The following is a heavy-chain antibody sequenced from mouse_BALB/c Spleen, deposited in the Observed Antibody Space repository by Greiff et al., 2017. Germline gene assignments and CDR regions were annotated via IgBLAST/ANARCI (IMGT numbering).Heavy chain of an antibody. V-gene: IGHV14-1*02. CDR2: IDPENGNT. J-gene: IGHJ3*01. D-gene: IGHD1-1*01. Sequence: EVQLQQSGAELVRPGALVKLSCKASGFNIKDYYMHWVKQRPEQGLEWIGWIDPENGNTIYDPKFQGKASITADTSSNTAYLQLSSLTSEDTAVYYCARRHYGSSGFAYWGQGTLVTVSA. CDR3: ARRHYGSSGFAY. CDR1: GFNIKDYY.